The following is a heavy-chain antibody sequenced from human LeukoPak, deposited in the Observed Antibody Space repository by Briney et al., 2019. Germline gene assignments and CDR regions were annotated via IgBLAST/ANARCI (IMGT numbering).Heavy chain of an antibody. J-gene: IGHJ4*02. D-gene: IGHD4-17*01. CDR1: GHTFSLYA. Sequence: SVNVLQKASGHTFSLYALRWVRQAPAQGLEWMGRITHIFGITNYAQKFQGRVTITADKSTSTAYMELSSLRSEDTAVYYCAREGEYGDYVFDYWGQGTLVTVSS. CDR3: AREGEYGDYVFDY. V-gene: IGHV1-69*04. CDR2: ITHIFGIT.